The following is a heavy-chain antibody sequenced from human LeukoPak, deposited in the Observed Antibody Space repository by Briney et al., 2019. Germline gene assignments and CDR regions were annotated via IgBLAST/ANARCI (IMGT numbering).Heavy chain of an antibody. CDR2: INTNTGNP. Sequence: ASVKVSCKASGGTFSSYAISWVRQAPGQGLEWMGWINTNTGNPTYAQGFTGRFVFSLDTSVSTAYLQISSLKAEDTAVYYCARVVPGRPYYDFWSGYYMRYYYGMDVWGQGTTVTVSS. D-gene: IGHD3-3*01. CDR3: ARVVPGRPYYDFWSGYYMRYYYGMDV. V-gene: IGHV7-4-1*02. J-gene: IGHJ6*02. CDR1: GGTFSSYA.